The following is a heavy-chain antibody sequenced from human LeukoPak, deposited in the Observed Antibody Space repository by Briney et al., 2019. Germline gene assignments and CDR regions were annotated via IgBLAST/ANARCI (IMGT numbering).Heavy chain of an antibody. Sequence: PSETLCLTCAVYGGSFSGYYWSWIRQPPGEGLEWIGEINHSGSTNYNPSLKSRVTISVDTSKNQFSLKLSSVTAADTAVYYCARVMGSENWFDPWGQGTLVTVSS. V-gene: IGHV4-34*01. CDR1: GGSFSGYY. CDR3: ARVMGSENWFDP. D-gene: IGHD2-8*01. J-gene: IGHJ5*02. CDR2: INHSGST.